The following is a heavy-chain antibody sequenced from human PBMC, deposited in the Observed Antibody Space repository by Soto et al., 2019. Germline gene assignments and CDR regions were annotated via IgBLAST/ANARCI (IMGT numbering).Heavy chain of an antibody. J-gene: IGHJ4*02. CDR3: ARVAILYCGSTSCKGDY. D-gene: IGHD2-2*01. CDR1: GYSFAAYW. V-gene: IGHV5-51*01. Sequence: GEYLKISCKGSGYSFAAYWIGWVRQMPGKGLEWMGIIFPGDSTTRYSPSFQGQVTLSADKSTSTAYLQWSSLRASDTAVFYCARVAILYCGSTSCKGDYWGQGNLVTVPS. CDR2: IFPGDSTT.